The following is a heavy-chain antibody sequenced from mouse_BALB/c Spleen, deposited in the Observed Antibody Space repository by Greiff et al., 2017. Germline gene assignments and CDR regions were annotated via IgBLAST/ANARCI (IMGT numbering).Heavy chain of an antibody. CDR1: GYTFTSYT. CDR3: ASSGYGYAMDY. J-gene: IGHJ4*01. CDR2: INPSSGYT. V-gene: IGHV1-4*01. Sequence: VQLQQSGAELARPGASVKMSCKASGYTFTSYTMHWVKQRPGQGLEWIGYINPSSGYTNYNQKFKDKATLTADKSSSTAYMQLSSLTSEDSAVYYCASSGYGYAMDYWGQGTSVTVSS. D-gene: IGHD3-1*01.